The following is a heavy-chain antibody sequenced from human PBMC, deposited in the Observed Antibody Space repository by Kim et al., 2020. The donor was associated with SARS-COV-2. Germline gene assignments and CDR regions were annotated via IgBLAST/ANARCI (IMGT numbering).Heavy chain of an antibody. D-gene: IGHD3-22*01. CDR3: AKDDSSGYPPYYYFDY. J-gene: IGHJ4*02. V-gene: IGHV3-9*01. Sequence: SVKGRFTISRDNAKNSLYLQMTSLRAEDTALYYCAKDDSSGYPPYYYFDYWGQGTLVTVSS.